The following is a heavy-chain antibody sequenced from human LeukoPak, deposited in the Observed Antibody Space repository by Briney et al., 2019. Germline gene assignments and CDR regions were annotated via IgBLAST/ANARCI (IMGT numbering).Heavy chain of an antibody. CDR3: ARDGLMTTVVYYYYMDV. Sequence: ASVKVSCKASGYTFTGYYMHWVRQAPGQGFEWMGWINPNSGGTNYAQKFQGRVTMTRDTSISTAYMELSRLRSDDTAVYYCARDGLMTTVVYYYYMDVWGKGTTVTVSS. D-gene: IGHD4-11*01. CDR1: GYTFTGYY. J-gene: IGHJ6*03. V-gene: IGHV1-2*02. CDR2: INPNSGGT.